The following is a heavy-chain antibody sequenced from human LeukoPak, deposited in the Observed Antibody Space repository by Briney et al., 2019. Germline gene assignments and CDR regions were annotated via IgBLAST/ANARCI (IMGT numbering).Heavy chain of an antibody. D-gene: IGHD6-19*01. CDR2: INPNSGGT. CDR3: ARVEMGSGWYFYYYYMDV. Sequence: ASVKVSCKASGYTFTSYAMNWVRQAPGQGLEWMGWINPNSGGTNYAQKFQGRVTMTRDTSISTAYMELSRLRSDDTAVYYCARVEMGSGWYFYYYYMDVWGKGTTVTVSS. J-gene: IGHJ6*03. V-gene: IGHV1-2*02. CDR1: GYTFTSYA.